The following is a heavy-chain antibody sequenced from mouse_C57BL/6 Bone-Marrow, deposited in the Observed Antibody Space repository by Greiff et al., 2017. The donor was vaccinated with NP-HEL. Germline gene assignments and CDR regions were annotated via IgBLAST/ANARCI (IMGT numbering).Heavy chain of an antibody. V-gene: IGHV1-58*01. D-gene: IGHD3-3*01. Sequence: EVQLQQSGAELVRPGSSVKMSCKTSGYTFTSYGINWVKQRPGQGLEWIGYIYLGNGYTEYNEKFKGKATLTSDTSSSTAYMQLSSLTSEDSAIYFCAGTGPREDYFDYWGQGTTLTVSS. CDR3: AGTGPREDYFDY. J-gene: IGHJ2*01. CDR1: GYTFTSYG. CDR2: IYLGNGYT.